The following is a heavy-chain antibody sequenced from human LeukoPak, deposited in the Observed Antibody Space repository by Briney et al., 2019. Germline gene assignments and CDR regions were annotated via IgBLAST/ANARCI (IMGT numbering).Heavy chain of an antibody. V-gene: IGHV3-53*01. Sequence: GGSLRLSCAASGFTFSSYGMHWVRQAPGKGLQWVSVIYSGGTTDYADSVKGRFIISRDNSKNTVYLQMNSLRAEDTAMYHCARSSGGSHFDYWGQGTLVTVSS. CDR1: GFTFSSYG. CDR2: IYSGGTT. J-gene: IGHJ4*02. CDR3: ARSSGGSHFDY. D-gene: IGHD1-26*01.